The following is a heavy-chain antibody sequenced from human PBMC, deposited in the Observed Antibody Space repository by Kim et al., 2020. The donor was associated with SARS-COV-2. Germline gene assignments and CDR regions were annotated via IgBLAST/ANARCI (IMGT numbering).Heavy chain of an antibody. J-gene: IGHJ6*02. CDR2: IKSKTDGGTT. CDR1: GFTFSNAW. CDR3: TTLDDILTGYYSHDYYYYGMDV. Sequence: GGSLRLSCAASGFTFSNAWMSWVRQAPGKGLEWVGRIKSKTDGGTTDYAAPVKGRFTISRDDSKNTLYLQMNSLKTEDTAVYYCTTLDDILTGYYSHDYYYYGMDVWGQGTTVTVSS. D-gene: IGHD3-9*01. V-gene: IGHV3-15*01.